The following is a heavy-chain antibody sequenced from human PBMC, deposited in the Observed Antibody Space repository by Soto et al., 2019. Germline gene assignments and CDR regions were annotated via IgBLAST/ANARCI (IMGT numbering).Heavy chain of an antibody. V-gene: IGHV6-1*01. J-gene: IGHJ6*02. D-gene: IGHD5-12*01. CDR2: TYYRSKWYN. CDR3: ARDHAVATSTDYYYYGMDV. Sequence: SQTLSLPCAISGDSVSSNSAAWNWIRQSPSRGLEWLGRTYYRSKWYNDYAVSVKSRITINPDTSKNQSSLQLNSVTPEDTAVYYCARDHAVATSTDYYYYGMDVWGQGTTVTVSS. CDR1: GDSVSSNSAA.